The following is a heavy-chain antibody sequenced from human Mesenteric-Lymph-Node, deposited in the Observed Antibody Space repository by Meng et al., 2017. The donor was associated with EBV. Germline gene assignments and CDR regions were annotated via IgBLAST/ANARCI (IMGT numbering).Heavy chain of an antibody. V-gene: IGHV2-5*02. D-gene: IGHD5-12*01. CDR3: AHRPNIVATNYYFDY. CDR1: GFSLSTSGVG. Sequence: QITLKESGPTLMRPTQTLTLTCTFPGFSLSTSGVGVGWIRQPPGKALEWLALIYWDDDRRYNPSLRSRLAIRKDTSRNRVVLTMTNMDPVDTATYYCAHRPNIVATNYYFDYWGQGTLVTVSS. J-gene: IGHJ4*02. CDR2: IYWDDDR.